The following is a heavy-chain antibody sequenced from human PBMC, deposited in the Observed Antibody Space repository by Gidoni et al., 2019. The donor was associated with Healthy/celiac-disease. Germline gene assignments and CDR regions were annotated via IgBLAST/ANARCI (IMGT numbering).Heavy chain of an antibody. CDR2: ISGSGGST. CDR3: AKARGYSGGSYVFLDY. Sequence: EVQLLESGGGLVQPGGSLRLSCAASGFTFSSYAMSWARQAPGKGLEWVSAISGSGGSTYYAASVKGRFTISRDNSKHTLYLQMNSLRAEDTAVYYCAKARGYSGGSYVFLDYWGQGTLVTVSS. D-gene: IGHD1-26*01. V-gene: IGHV3-23*01. CDR1: GFTFSSYA. J-gene: IGHJ4*02.